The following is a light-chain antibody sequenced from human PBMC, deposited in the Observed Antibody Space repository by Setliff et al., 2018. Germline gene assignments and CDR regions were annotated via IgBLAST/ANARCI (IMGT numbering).Light chain of an antibody. CDR3: TSQTSSSIYV. Sequence: LAQPASVSGSPGQSITISCTGTRSDVGNYNSVSWYQQHPGKAPKLMIYDVSNRPSGVSNRFSGSKSGNTASLTISGLQAEDEADYFCTSQTSSSIYVFGTGTKVTVL. V-gene: IGLV2-14*03. J-gene: IGLJ1*01. CDR1: RSDVGNYNS. CDR2: DVS.